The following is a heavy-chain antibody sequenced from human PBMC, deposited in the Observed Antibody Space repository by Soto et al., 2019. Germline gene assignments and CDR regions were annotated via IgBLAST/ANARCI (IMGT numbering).Heavy chain of an antibody. CDR2: ISSSSSYI. J-gene: IGHJ3*02. D-gene: IGHD3-10*02. V-gene: IGHV3-21*01. Sequence: GGSLRLSCAASGFTFSSYSMSWVRQAPGKGLEWVSSISSSSSYIYYADSVKGRFTISRDNAKNSLYLQMNSLRAEDTAVYHCARDLSWSGSRAFDIWGQGTMVTVS. CDR1: GFTFSSYS. CDR3: ARDLSWSGSRAFDI.